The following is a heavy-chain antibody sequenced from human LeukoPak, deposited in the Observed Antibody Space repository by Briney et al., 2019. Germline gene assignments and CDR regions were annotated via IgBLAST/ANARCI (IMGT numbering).Heavy chain of an antibody. CDR2: IYPGDSDT. CDR3: ARRKDGVDV. CDR1: GYSFTSYW. J-gene: IGHJ6*02. Sequence: GESLKISCKASGYSFTSYWIAWVRQMPGKGLERMGIIYPGDSDTRYSPSFQGLLTISADKSISTAYLQWSSLKASDTATYYCARRKDGVDVWGQGTTVTVSS. V-gene: IGHV5-51*01.